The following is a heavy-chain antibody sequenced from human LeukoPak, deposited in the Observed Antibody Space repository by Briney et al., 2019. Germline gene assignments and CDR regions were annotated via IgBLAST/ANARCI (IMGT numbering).Heavy chain of an antibody. CDR3: ARRVVTPVRDAFDI. V-gene: IGHV3-21*04. D-gene: IGHD4-23*01. J-gene: IGHJ3*02. CDR2: ISSSGSYI. Sequence: GGSLRLSCVVSGFTFSRYSMNWVRQAPGKGLEWVSSISSSGSYIYYADSVKGRFTLSRDNAKNSLYLQMNSLRAEDTAVYYCARRVVTPVRDAFDIWGQGTMVTVSS. CDR1: GFTFSRYS.